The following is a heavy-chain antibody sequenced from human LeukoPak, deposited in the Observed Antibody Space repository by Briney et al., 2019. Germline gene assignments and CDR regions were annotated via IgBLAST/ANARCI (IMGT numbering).Heavy chain of an antibody. D-gene: IGHD3-22*01. CDR2: INPNSGGT. V-gene: IGHV1-2*02. CDR1: GYTFTNHY. J-gene: IGHJ4*02. CDR3: ARLSSGYYSTY. Sequence: ASVKVSCKASGYTFTNHYMHWVRQARGQGLEWMGWINPNSGGTNYAQKFQGRVTMTRDTSISTAYMELSRLRSDDTAVYYCARLSSGYYSTYWGQGTLVTVSS.